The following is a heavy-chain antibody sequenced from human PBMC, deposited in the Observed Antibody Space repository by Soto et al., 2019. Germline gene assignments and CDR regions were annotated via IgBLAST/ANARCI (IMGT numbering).Heavy chain of an antibody. CDR3: ARKRQWLVLQPYDY. J-gene: IGHJ4*02. CDR1: GFTFSSYA. D-gene: IGHD6-19*01. Sequence: QVQLVESGGGVVQPGRSLRLSCAASGFTFSSYAMHGVRHAPGKGLEWVAVISYDGSNKYYADSVKGRFTISRDNSKNTLYLQMNSLRAEDTAVYYCARKRQWLVLQPYDYWGQGTLVTVSS. CDR2: ISYDGSNK. V-gene: IGHV3-30-3*01.